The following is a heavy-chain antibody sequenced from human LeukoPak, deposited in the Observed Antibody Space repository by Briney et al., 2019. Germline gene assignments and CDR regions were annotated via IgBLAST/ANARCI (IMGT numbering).Heavy chain of an antibody. Sequence: SGRSLRLSCAASGFTFRSYAMHWVRQAPGKGLEWVAVIWYDGSQEYYVDSVKGRFTISRDNSKNTLYLQMNSLRPEDTAVYYCARGIGGGDCYSCYYFDYWGQGTLVTVSS. CDR1: GFTFRSYA. J-gene: IGHJ4*02. V-gene: IGHV3-33*01. D-gene: IGHD2-21*02. CDR3: ARGIGGGDCYSCYYFDY. CDR2: IWYDGSQE.